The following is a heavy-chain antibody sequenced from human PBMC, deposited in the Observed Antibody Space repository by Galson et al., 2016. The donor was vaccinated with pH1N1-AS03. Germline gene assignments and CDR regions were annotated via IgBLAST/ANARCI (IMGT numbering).Heavy chain of an antibody. CDR1: GFSLTTMREG. CDR3: AHGGVAVEASGACGV. CDR2: IYWNEDK. Sequence: PALVKPTQTLTLTCTVTGFSLTTMREGVGWIRQPPGKALEWLALIYWNEDKRFSQSLKNRLTNTKDTSKNEVVLTMTNKDPAGPGTYYCAHGGVAVEASGACGVWGQGTTVTVSS. J-gene: IGHJ3*01. D-gene: IGHD6-19*01. V-gene: IGHV2-5*01.